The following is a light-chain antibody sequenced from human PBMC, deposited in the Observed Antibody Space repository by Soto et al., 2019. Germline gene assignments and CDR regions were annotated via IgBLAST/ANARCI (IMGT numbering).Light chain of an antibody. Sequence: QSVLTQSSSASASLGSSVKLTCTLSSGHRSYIIAWHQHQPGQAPRFLVKLEGSGTSNKGSGVPDRFSGSSSGADRYLTISKLQFEDEAAYYCETWDSNTRVFGGGTKLPVL. CDR2: LEGSGTS. V-gene: IGLV4-60*02. CDR1: SGHRSYI. J-gene: IGLJ3*02. CDR3: ETWDSNTRV.